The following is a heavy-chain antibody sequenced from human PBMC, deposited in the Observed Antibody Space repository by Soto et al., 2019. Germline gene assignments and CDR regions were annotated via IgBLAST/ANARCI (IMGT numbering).Heavy chain of an antibody. CDR2: IIPIFRTP. J-gene: IGHJ6*02. CDR1: GDTFSSFA. Sequence: QVQLVQSGAEVKKPGSSVQVSCKASGDTFSSFAISWVRQAPGQGLEWMGGIIPIFRTPNYAQKFQGRVTITADEFTSTAYMELSSLRSEDTAVYYCARDKDRQQLGGNYYYGLDVWGQGTTVIVSS. D-gene: IGHD1-1*01. CDR3: ARDKDRQQLGGNYYYGLDV. V-gene: IGHV1-69*12.